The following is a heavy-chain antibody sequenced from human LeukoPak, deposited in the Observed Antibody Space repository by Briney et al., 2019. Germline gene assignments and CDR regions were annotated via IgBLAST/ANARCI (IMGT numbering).Heavy chain of an antibody. J-gene: IGHJ6*02. CDR1: GGSFSGYY. Sequence: PPETLSLTCAVYGGSFSGYYWSWIRQPPGKGLEWIGEIKHGGSTNYNPSLKSRVTISVDTSKNQFSLKLSSVTAADTAVYYCATDSETYYDSSGHTYYYGMDVWGQGTTVTVSS. V-gene: IGHV4-34*01. CDR3: ATDSETYYDSSGHTYYYGMDV. D-gene: IGHD3-22*01. CDR2: IKHGGST.